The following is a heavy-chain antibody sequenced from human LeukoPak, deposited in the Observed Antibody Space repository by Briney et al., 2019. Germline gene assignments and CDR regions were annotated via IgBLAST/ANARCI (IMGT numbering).Heavy chain of an antibody. CDR2: VIVGSSKT. D-gene: IGHD3-22*01. CDR1: GFTFSNSA. V-gene: IGHV1-58*02. J-gene: IGHJ3*02. CDR3: ARGRPVVVVIGGLDAFDI. Sequence: SVKVSCKTSGFTFSNSAMQWVRQARGQRLEWVGWVIVGSSKTHYAQRFQDRVTMTRDMSTSTVYMELSSLRSEDTAVYYCARGRPVVVVIGGLDAFDIWGQGTMVTVSS.